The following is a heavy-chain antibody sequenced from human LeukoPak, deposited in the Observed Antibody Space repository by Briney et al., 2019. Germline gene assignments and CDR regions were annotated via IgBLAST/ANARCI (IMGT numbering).Heavy chain of an antibody. Sequence: PGGSLRLSCAASGFTFSSYGMHWVRQAPGKGLEWVAVISYDGSNKYYADSVKGRFTISRDNSKNTLYLQMNSLRAEDTAVYYCARDWGRGQQLVGDYWGQGTLVTVSS. CDR2: ISYDGSNK. J-gene: IGHJ4*02. V-gene: IGHV3-30*03. D-gene: IGHD6-13*01. CDR3: ARDWGRGQQLVGDY. CDR1: GFTFSSYG.